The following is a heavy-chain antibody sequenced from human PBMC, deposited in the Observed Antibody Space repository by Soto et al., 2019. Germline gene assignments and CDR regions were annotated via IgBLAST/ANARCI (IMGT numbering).Heavy chain of an antibody. D-gene: IGHD6-19*01. CDR2: IYPGDSDT. CDR3: ARHRSSGWTEDAFDI. V-gene: IGHV5-51*01. J-gene: IGHJ3*02. CDR1: GYSFTSFW. Sequence: PGESLKISCKGSGYSFTSFWIGWVRQMPGKGLEWMGIIYPGDSDTRYSPSFQGQVTISADKSISTAYLQWSSLKASDTAIYYCARHRSSGWTEDAFDIWGQGTMVTVSS.